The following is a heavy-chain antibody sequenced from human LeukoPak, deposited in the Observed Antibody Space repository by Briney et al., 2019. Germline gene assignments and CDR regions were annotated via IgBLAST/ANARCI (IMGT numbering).Heavy chain of an antibody. J-gene: IGHJ4*02. Sequence: GASVKVSCKASGYTFTSYGISWVRQAPAQGLEWMGWISAYNGNTNYAQKLQGRVTMTTDTSTRTAYMELRSLRSEDTAVYYCARSPFGSGYWGQGTLVTVSS. CDR1: GYTFTSYG. CDR2: ISAYNGNT. V-gene: IGHV1-18*04. D-gene: IGHD3-10*01. CDR3: ARSPFGSGY.